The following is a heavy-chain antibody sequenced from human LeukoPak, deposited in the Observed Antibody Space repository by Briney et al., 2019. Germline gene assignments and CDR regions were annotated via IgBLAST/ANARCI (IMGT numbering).Heavy chain of an antibody. J-gene: IGHJ4*02. V-gene: IGHV3-48*02. CDR2: ITSSSSTI. Sequence: GGSLRLSCAASGFTFSSYSMNWVRQAPGKGLEWVSCITSSSSTIYYADSVKGRFTISRDNAKNSLYLQMNSLRDEDAAVYYCARGAAGMAYFDYWGQGTLVTVSS. CDR3: ARGAAGMAYFDY. D-gene: IGHD5-18*01. CDR1: GFTFSSYS.